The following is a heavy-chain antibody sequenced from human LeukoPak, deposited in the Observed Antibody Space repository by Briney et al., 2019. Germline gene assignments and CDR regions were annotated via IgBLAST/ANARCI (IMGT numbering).Heavy chain of an antibody. J-gene: IGHJ4*02. CDR2: FDPEDGER. V-gene: IGHV1-24*01. Sequence: GASVKVSCKVSGYTLTELSMHWVRQAPGKGLEWMGRFDPEDGERIYAQKFQGRVTMTADTSRDTVYMELTSLRSEDTAVYYCATEGKMVRGVYTDYWGQGTLVTVSP. CDR1: GYTLTELS. CDR3: ATEGKMVRGVYTDY. D-gene: IGHD3-10*01.